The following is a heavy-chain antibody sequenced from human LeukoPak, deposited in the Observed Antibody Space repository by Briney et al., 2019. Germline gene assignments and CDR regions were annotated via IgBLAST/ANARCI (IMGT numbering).Heavy chain of an antibody. CDR2: IWYDGSSK. CDR3: VRDGGYYGPDS. Sequence: GGSLRLSCAASGFTFSGYGIHWVRQAPGKGLEWVAVIWYDGSSKYYADSVKGRFTISRDNAKNSLYLQMNSVRAEDTAMYYCVRDGGYYGPDSWGQGALVSVSS. D-gene: IGHD3-10*01. J-gene: IGHJ4*02. V-gene: IGHV3-33*01. CDR1: GFTFSGYG.